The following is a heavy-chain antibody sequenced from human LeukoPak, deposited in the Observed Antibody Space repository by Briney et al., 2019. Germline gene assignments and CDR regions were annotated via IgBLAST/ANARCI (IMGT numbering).Heavy chain of an antibody. D-gene: IGHD7-27*01. CDR3: ARRPTGDPKFDY. V-gene: IGHV4-59*08. Sequence: KSSETLSLTCSVSGGSISNYSWTWIRQPPGKGLEWIGYIYSSGSTYYNPSLKSRVTISVDTSKNRFSLKLSTVTAADTAVYYCARRPTGDPKFDYWGQGTLVTVSS. CDR2: IYSSGST. J-gene: IGHJ4*02. CDR1: GGSISNYS.